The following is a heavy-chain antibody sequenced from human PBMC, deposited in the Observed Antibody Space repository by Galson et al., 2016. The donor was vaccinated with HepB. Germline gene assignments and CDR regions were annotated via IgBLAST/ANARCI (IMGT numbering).Heavy chain of an antibody. D-gene: IGHD1-26*01. CDR1: GFTFSSYA. J-gene: IGHJ4*02. Sequence: SLRLSCAASGFTFSSYAMHWVRQAPGKGLEWVAVISYDGSSKYYADSVKGRFTISRDNSKNTLCVQMNSLNSEDTAVYYCASRGRGQQVGKNWGQGTLVTVSS. CDR2: ISYDGSSK. CDR3: ASRGRGQQVGKN. V-gene: IGHV3-30*04.